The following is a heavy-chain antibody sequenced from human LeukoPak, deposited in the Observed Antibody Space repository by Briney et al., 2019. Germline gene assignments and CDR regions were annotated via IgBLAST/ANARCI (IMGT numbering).Heavy chain of an antibody. CDR1: GGFFSGYY. CDR2: INHSGST. Sequence: SETLSLTCAVYGGFFSGYYWSWIRQPPGKGREWIGEINHSGSTNYNPSLKGRVTISVDTSKNQFYLKLSSVTAADTAVYYCTRQQLVPGRAFDIWGQGTMVTVSS. V-gene: IGHV4-34*01. CDR3: TRQQLVPGRAFDI. J-gene: IGHJ3*02. D-gene: IGHD6-13*01.